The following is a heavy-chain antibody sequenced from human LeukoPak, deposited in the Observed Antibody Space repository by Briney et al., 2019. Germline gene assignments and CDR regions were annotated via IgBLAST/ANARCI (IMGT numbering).Heavy chain of an antibody. CDR3: ARSLDPDGPIY. D-gene: IGHD1-1*01. Sequence: SETLSLTCTVSGGSISSYYWSRIRQPPGKGLEWIGYIYYSGSTNYNPSLKSRVTISVDTSKNQFSLKLSSVTAADTAVYYCARSLDPDGPIYWGQGTLVTVSS. CDR2: IYYSGST. CDR1: GGSISSYY. V-gene: IGHV4-59*01. J-gene: IGHJ4*02.